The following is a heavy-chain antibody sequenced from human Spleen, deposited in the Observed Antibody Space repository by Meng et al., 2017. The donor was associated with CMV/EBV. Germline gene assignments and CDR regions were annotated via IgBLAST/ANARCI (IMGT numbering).Heavy chain of an antibody. Sequence: VSGGSVSSGSYYWSWLRQPPGKGLEWIGYISYIGSTNYDPSLKSRVTISVDTSKNQFSLRLSSVTAADTAVFYCARDILERNAFDMWGQGTMVTVSS. V-gene: IGHV4-61*01. J-gene: IGHJ3*02. D-gene: IGHD1-1*01. CDR1: GGSVSSGSYY. CDR3: ARDILERNAFDM. CDR2: ISYIGST.